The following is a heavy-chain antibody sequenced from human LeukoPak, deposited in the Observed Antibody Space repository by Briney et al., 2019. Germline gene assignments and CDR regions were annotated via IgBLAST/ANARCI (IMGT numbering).Heavy chain of an antibody. D-gene: IGHD3-3*01. CDR3: ARQDYDFWGGYYTSHWFDP. CDR1: GYSFTSYW. J-gene: IGHJ5*02. CDR2: IYPGDSDT. Sequence: GESLKISCKGSGYSFTSYWIGWVRQMPGKGLEWMGIIYPGDSDTRYSPSFQGQVTISADKSISTAYLQWSSLKASDTAMYYCARQDYDFWGGYYTSHWFDPWGQGTLVTVPS. V-gene: IGHV5-51*01.